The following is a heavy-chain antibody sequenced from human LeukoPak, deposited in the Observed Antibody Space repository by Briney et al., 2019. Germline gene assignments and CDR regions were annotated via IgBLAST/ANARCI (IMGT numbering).Heavy chain of an antibody. V-gene: IGHV3-23*01. CDR3: AKDEIWFGELTGSYFDY. CDR1: GFTFSSYA. D-gene: IGHD3-10*01. J-gene: IGHJ4*02. Sequence: GGSLRLSCAASGFTFSSYAMSWVGQAPGKGLEWVSAISGSGGSTYYADSVKGRFTISRDNTKNTLYLQMNSLRAEDTAVYYCAKDEIWFGELTGSYFDYWGQGTLVTVSS. CDR2: ISGSGGST.